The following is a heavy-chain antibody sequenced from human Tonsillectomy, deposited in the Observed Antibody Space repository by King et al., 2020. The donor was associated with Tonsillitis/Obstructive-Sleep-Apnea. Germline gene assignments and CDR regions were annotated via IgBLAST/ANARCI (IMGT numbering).Heavy chain of an antibody. CDR3: AREDGYCSGGSCYSKAFDI. Sequence: VQLVESGGGVVQPGRSLRLSCAASRFTFSSYAMHWVRQVPGKGLEWVAVISYDGGNKYYADSVKGRFTISRDNSKNTPYLQMKSLRAEDTAVYYCAREDGYCSGGSCYSKAFDIWGQGTMVTVSS. J-gene: IGHJ3*02. V-gene: IGHV3-30*01. CDR1: RFTFSSYA. CDR2: ISYDGGNK. D-gene: IGHD2-15*01.